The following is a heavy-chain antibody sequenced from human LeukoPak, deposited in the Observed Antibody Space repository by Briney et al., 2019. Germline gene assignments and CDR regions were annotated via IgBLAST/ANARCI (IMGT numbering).Heavy chain of an antibody. CDR3: AKERDYGPADY. J-gene: IGHJ4*02. CDR2: LSGSGSST. CDR1: GFIFKKHD. D-gene: IGHD4/OR15-4a*01. Sequence: GGSLRLSCIASGFIFKKHDMSWVRQAPGKGLEWVSGLSGSGSSTDYADSVKGRFTVSRDNSKNTLFLQMNSLRAEDTAIYYCAKERDYGPADYWGQGTLVTVSS. V-gene: IGHV3-23*01.